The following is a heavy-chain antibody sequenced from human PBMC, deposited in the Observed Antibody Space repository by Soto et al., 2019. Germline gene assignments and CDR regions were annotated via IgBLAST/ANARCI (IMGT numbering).Heavy chain of an antibody. CDR3: ARDQDCQSSSTDCYSDAFDI. CDR1: GFTFSDYY. J-gene: IGHJ3*02. Sequence: GGSLRLSCAASGFTFSDYYMSWIRQAPGKGLEWVSYISSSGSTIYYADSVKGRFTISRDNAKNSLYLQMNSLRAEDTAVYYCARDQDCQSSSTDCYSDAFDIWGQGTMVTVSS. CDR2: ISSSGSTI. D-gene: IGHD2-2*01. V-gene: IGHV3-11*01.